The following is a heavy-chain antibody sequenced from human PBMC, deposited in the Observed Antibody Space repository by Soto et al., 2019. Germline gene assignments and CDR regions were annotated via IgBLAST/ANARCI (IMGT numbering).Heavy chain of an antibody. CDR2: INPSGGST. CDR1: GYTFTSYY. CDR3: ARDFRPITTIVVVTPLTMIY. D-gene: IGHD3-22*01. J-gene: IGHJ4*02. V-gene: IGHV1-46*03. Sequence: ASVKVSWKASGYTFTSYYIHWVRQAPGRGLEWMGIINPSGGSTSYAQKFQGRVAMTRDTSTSTVYMELSSLRSEDTAVYYCARDFRPITTIVVVTPLTMIYWGQGTLVTVSS.